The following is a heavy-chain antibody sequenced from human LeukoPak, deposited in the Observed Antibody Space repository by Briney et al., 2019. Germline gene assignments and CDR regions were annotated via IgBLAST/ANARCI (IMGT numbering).Heavy chain of an antibody. D-gene: IGHD4-17*01. J-gene: IGHJ4*02. CDR2: INHSGST. V-gene: IGHV4-34*01. Sequence: SQTLSLTCAVYGGSFSGYYWSWSRQPPGKGLEWVWEINHSGSTNYNTSLKSRVTISVDTSRNQFSLKLSSVTAADTAVYYCARAEGYGDPNTLDYWGQGTLVTVSS. CDR3: ARAEGYGDPNTLDY. CDR1: GGSFSGYY.